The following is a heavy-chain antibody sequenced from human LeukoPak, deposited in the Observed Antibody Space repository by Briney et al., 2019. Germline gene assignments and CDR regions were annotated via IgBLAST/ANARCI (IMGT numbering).Heavy chain of an antibody. CDR3: ARGSIGAGVMDV. CDR1: GFTFSSHT. V-gene: IGHV3-21*01. D-gene: IGHD6-6*01. CDR2: ISSSSSYI. Sequence: GGSLRLSCTVSGFTFSSHTMNWVRQAPGKGLEWVSSISSSSSYIFYADSMKGRFTISRDNAKNSLYLQMNSLRAEDTAVYYCARGSIGAGVMDVWGQGTTVTGSS. J-gene: IGHJ6*02.